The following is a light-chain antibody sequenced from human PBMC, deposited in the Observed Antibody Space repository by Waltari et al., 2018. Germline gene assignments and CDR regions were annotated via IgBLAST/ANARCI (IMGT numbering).Light chain of an antibody. J-gene: IGKJ1*01. CDR3: QHYVRLPVT. CDR1: QSVGMS. CDR2: GAS. V-gene: IGKV3-20*01. Sequence: SGRASQSVGMSLTWYQQNPGQAPGLLLYGASSRATGIPARFSGSGSEKDFTLTISRLEPEAFALYDCQHYVRLPVTFGQGTKVDIK.